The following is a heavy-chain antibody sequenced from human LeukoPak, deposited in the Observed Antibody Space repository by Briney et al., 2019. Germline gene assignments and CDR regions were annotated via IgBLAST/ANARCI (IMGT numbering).Heavy chain of an antibody. CDR3: ATNTEGAAAGNWFDP. J-gene: IGHJ5*02. V-gene: IGHV4-34*01. D-gene: IGHD6-13*01. CDR1: GTSISTYY. CDR2: INHSGST. Sequence: SETLSLTCTVSGTSISTYYWSWIRQPPGKGLEWIGEINHSGSTNYNPSLKSRVTISVDTSKNQFSLKLSSVTAADTAVYYCATNTEGAAAGNWFDPWGQGTLVTVSS.